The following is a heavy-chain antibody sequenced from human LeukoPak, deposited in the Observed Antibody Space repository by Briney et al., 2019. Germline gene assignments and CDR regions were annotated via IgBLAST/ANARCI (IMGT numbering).Heavy chain of an antibody. J-gene: IGHJ5*02. CDR2: INPNSGGT. D-gene: IGHD2-2*01. CDR3: ARVGAPIVVVPAAMGASWNWFDP. V-gene: IGHV1-2*02. CDR1: GYTFTGYY. Sequence: ASVKVSCKASGYTFTGYYMHWVRQAPGQGLEWMGWINPNSGGTNYAQKLQGRVTMTTDTSTSTAYMELRSLRSDDTAVYYCARVGAPIVVVPAAMGASWNWFDPWGQGTLVTVSS.